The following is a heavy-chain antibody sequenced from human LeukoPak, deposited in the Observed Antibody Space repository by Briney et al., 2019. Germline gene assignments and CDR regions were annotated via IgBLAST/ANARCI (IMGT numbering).Heavy chain of an antibody. V-gene: IGHV4-39*07. CDR1: GGSISSSSYY. D-gene: IGHD6-13*01. Sequence: SETLSLTCTVSGGSISSSSYYWGWIRQPPGEGLEWIGEIYHSGSTNYNPSLKSRVTISVDKSKNQFSLKLSSVTAADTAVYYCARARWAAGPDDAFDIWGQGTMVTVSS. CDR2: IYHSGST. CDR3: ARARWAAGPDDAFDI. J-gene: IGHJ3*02.